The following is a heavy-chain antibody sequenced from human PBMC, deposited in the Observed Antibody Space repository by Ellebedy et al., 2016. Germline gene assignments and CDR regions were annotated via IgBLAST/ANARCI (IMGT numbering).Heavy chain of an antibody. J-gene: IGHJ6*02. Sequence: ASVKVSCKASGYTFTSYAMHWVRQAPGQRLEWMGWINAGNGNTKYSQKFQGRVTITRDTSASTAYMELSSLRSEDTAVYYCASNEMAGVGLGDYGMDVWGQGTTVTVSS. D-gene: IGHD5-24*01. CDR1: GYTFTSYA. CDR3: ASNEMAGVGLGDYGMDV. CDR2: INAGNGNT. V-gene: IGHV1-3*01.